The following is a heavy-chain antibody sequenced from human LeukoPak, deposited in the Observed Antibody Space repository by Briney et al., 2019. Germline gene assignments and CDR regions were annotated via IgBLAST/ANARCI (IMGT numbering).Heavy chain of an antibody. CDR3: ATWRTAKTGFDY. D-gene: IGHD1-1*01. Sequence: SETLSLTCTVSGGSISNNNYYWAWIRQPPGKGLECIGSIYYSGSPYYTPSLKSRVTISVDTSKNQFSLRLSSVTAADTAVYYCATWRTAKTGFDYWGQGTLVTVSS. J-gene: IGHJ4*02. CDR2: IYYSGSP. CDR1: GGSISNNNYY. V-gene: IGHV4-39*01.